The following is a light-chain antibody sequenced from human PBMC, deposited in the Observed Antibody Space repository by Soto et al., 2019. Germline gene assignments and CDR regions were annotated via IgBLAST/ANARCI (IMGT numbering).Light chain of an antibody. CDR2: AAS. V-gene: IGKV1-39*01. Sequence: DTQMTQSPSSPSASVGDRVTITCRASQSISNYVNWYQQRPGKAPKLLIYAASNLHSGVPSRFSGSGSGRDFTLTISSLHPEDFATYYCQQSYHTLPLTFGGGTKVEV. CDR1: QSISNY. J-gene: IGKJ4*02. CDR3: QQSYHTLPLT.